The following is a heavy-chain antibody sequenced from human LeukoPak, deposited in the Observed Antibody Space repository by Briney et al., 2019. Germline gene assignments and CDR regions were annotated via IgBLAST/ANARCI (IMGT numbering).Heavy chain of an antibody. J-gene: IGHJ6*01. Sequence: SETLSLTCSVSGGSISYYYWRWIRQAPGKGLEWIGYMSHSGTTNQNPSLKSRVTLSVDTSKNHSSLRLTSVTAADTADYYCARHLYSDGIISNYGMDVWGQGITVTVSS. CDR2: MSHSGTT. D-gene: IGHD2-15*01. CDR3: ARHLYSDGIISNYGMDV. V-gene: IGHV4-59*08. CDR1: GGSISYYY.